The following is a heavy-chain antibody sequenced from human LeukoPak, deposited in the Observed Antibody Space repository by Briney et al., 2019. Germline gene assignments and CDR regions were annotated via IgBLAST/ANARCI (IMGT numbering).Heavy chain of an antibody. V-gene: IGHV4-34*01. D-gene: IGHD1-1*01. CDR2: ISHSGST. CDR1: GGSFSGYY. J-gene: IGHJ5*02. Sequence: PSETLSLTCAVYGGSFSGYYWSWIRQPPGKGLEWIGEISHSGSTNYNPSLKSRATISVDTSKNQFSPKLSSVTAADTAVYYCARVTGPTSGSPWGQGTLVTVSS. CDR3: ARVTGPTSGSP.